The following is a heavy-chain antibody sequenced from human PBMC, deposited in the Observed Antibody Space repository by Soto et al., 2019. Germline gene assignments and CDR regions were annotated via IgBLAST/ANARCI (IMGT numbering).Heavy chain of an antibody. Sequence: QMQLVQSGAEVQKTGSSVTVSCKALGNTFTYRYLHWVRQAPGQALEWMGWITPFNGDVHYAQKFQERLTITTDRSINTAYMRMSSLRSDDTAMYYCASGGAGSGPFTWELPDLWGQGTLVTVSS. V-gene: IGHV1-45*02. D-gene: IGHD1-26*01. CDR1: GNTFTYRY. CDR2: ITPFNGDV. CDR3: ASGGAGSGPFTWELPDL. J-gene: IGHJ5*02.